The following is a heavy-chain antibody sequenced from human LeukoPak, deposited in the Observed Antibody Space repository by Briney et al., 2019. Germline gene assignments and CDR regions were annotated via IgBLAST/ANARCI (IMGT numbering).Heavy chain of an antibody. D-gene: IGHD1-1*01. CDR1: GYTFSRYH. J-gene: IGHJ4*02. CDR2: INPSGSSA. V-gene: IGHV1-46*01. CDR3: ARMTTGVLDY. Sequence: ASVKVSYKASGYTFSRYHMSWVRQAPGQGLEWMGIINPSGSSASYTQKFQGRVTMTRDTSTSTVYLDLSSLRSEDTAVYYCARMTTGVLDYWGQGTLVTVSS.